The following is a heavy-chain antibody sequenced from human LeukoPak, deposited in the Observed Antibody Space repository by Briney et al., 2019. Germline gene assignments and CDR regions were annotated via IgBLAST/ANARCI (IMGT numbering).Heavy chain of an antibody. V-gene: IGHV4-4*09. CDR3: ASSYYYYMDV. CDR1: GGSINSYY. Sequence: SETLSLTCNVSGGSINSYYWSWIRQPPGKGLEWIGYIYASGSTDYNPSLQSRITMSVDTSKNQFSLKLSSVTAADTAVYYCASSYYYYMDVWGKGTTVTVSS. CDR2: IYASGST. J-gene: IGHJ6*03.